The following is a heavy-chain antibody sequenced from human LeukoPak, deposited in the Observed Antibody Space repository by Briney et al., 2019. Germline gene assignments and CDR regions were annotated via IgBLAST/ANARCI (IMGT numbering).Heavy chain of an antibody. CDR3: AKEGSSWDPFDY. D-gene: IGHD6-13*01. J-gene: IGHJ4*02. Sequence: PGGSLRLSCAASGFTFSSYSMNWVRQAPGKGLEWVSSISSSSIYIYYAESVKGRFTISRDNAKNSLYLQMNSLRAEDTAVYYCAKEGSSWDPFDYWGQGTLVTVSS. CDR1: GFTFSSYS. CDR2: ISSSSIYI. V-gene: IGHV3-21*01.